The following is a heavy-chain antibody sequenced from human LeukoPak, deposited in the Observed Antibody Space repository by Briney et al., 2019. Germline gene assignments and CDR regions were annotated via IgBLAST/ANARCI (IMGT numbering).Heavy chain of an antibody. D-gene: IGHD5-18*01. J-gene: IGHJ4*02. V-gene: IGHV3-48*01. Sequence: GGSLRLSCAASGFTFSSYSMNWVRQAPGKGLEWVSYISSSSSTVYYADSVKGRFTISRDNAKNSLYLQMNSLRAEDTAVYYCAKGKPSSLWPPFDDWGQGTLVTVSS. CDR2: ISSSSSTV. CDR3: AKGKPSSLWPPFDD. CDR1: GFTFSSYS.